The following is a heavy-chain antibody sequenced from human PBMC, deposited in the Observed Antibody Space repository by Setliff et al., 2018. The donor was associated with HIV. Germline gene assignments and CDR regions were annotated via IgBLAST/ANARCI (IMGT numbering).Heavy chain of an antibody. CDR2: VTGNGART. CDR3: STGNSADTWYHFAY. J-gene: IGHJ4*02. Sequence: PGGSLRLSCAASGFTFSNYVMTWVRQAPGKGLEWVSSVTGNGARTFYADSVKGRFTISRDTSKNTMYLQMCSPRAEDTAGYYCSTGNSADTWYHFAYWGQGTLVTVSS. V-gene: IGHV3-23*01. D-gene: IGHD6-13*01. CDR1: GFTFSNYV.